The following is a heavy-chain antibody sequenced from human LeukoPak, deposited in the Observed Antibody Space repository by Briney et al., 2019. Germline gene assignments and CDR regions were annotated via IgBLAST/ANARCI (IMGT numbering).Heavy chain of an antibody. D-gene: IGHD1-26*01. J-gene: IGHJ3*02. CDR2: INPNSGGT. Sequence: ASVKVSCKASGYTLSDHYMNWVRQAPGQGLEWMGWINPNSGGTNYAQKFQGRVTMTRDASISSVYMELSSLRSDDTAVYYCARSRRLGAFRDAFDTWGQGTMVTVSS. CDR1: GYTLSDHY. CDR3: ARSRRLGAFRDAFDT. V-gene: IGHV1-2*02.